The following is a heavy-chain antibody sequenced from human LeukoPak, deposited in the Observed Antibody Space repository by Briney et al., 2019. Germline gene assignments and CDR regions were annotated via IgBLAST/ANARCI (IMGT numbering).Heavy chain of an antibody. CDR2: TNTNTGNT. D-gene: IGHD6-13*01. Sequence: ASVKVSCKASGYTFTSYAMNWVRQAPGQGLEWMGWTNTNTGNTTYAQGFTGRFVFSLDTSVSTAYLQISSLKAEDTAVYYCARDPASPAAAGGYWGQGTLVTVSS. J-gene: IGHJ4*02. CDR3: ARDPASPAAAGGY. V-gene: IGHV7-4-1*02. CDR1: GYTFTSYA.